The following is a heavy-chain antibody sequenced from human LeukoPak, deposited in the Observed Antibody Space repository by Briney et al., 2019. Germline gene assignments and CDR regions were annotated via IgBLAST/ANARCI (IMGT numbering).Heavy chain of an antibody. J-gene: IGHJ6*03. CDR3: ARVLQGYPKAYYYMDV. Sequence: PSETLSLTCTVSGGSISSSSYYWGWIRQPPGKGLEWIGYIYYSGSTNYNPSLKSRVTISVDTSKNQFSLKLSSVTAADTAVYYCARVLQGYPKAYYYMDVWGKGTTVTISS. CDR2: IYYSGST. V-gene: IGHV4-61*05. CDR1: GGSISSSSYY. D-gene: IGHD5-12*01.